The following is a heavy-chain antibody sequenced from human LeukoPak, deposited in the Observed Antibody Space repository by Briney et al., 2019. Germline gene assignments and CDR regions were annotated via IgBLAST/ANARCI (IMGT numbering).Heavy chain of an antibody. J-gene: IGHJ4*02. CDR1: GGSISSSSYY. CDR3: ARDRCGGDCSVKFDY. V-gene: IGHV4-39*07. Sequence: SETLSLTCTVSGGSISSSSYYWGWIRQPPGKGLEWIGSIYYSGSTNYNPSLKSRVTISVDKSKNQFSLKLSSVTAADTAVYYCARDRCGGDCSVKFDYWGQGTLVTVSS. CDR2: IYYSGST. D-gene: IGHD2-21*02.